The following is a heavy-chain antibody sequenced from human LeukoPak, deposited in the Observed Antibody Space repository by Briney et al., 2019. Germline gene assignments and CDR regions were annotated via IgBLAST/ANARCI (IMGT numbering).Heavy chain of an antibody. D-gene: IGHD3-22*01. CDR3: ARLLYDRSGYYYFDY. V-gene: IGHV4-39*01. J-gene: IGHJ4*02. Sequence: PPETLSLTCTVSGGSISSSSYYWGWIRQPPGKGLEWIGSVYYSGRTYDNPSLKSRVTVSVDTSKSQFSLKLSSVTAADTAVYYCARLLYDRSGYYYFDYWGQGTLVTVSS. CDR2: VYYSGRT. CDR1: GGSISSSSYY.